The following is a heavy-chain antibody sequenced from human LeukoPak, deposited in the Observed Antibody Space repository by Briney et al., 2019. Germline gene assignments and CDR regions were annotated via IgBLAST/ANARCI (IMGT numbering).Heavy chain of an antibody. D-gene: IGHD3-3*01. J-gene: IGHJ3*02. CDR3: ASYDTLKRAFDI. Sequence: ASVKVSCKASGYTFTSYGISWVRQAPGQGLEWMGWISAYNGNTNYAQKLQGRVTMTTDTSTSTAYMELRSLRSDDTAVYYCASYDTLKRAFDIWGQGTMVTVSS. V-gene: IGHV1-18*01. CDR2: ISAYNGNT. CDR1: GYTFTSYG.